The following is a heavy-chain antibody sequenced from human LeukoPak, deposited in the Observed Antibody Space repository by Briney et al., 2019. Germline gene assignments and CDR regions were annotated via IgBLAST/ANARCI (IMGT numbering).Heavy chain of an antibody. D-gene: IGHD2-15*01. Sequence: TLSLTCTVSGGSISGGDYYWSWIRQPPGKGLEWIGYIYYSGSTYYNPSLKSRVTISVDTSKNQFSLKLSSVTAADTAVYYCARSYCSGGSCYSFDYWGQGTLVTVSS. CDR2: IYYSGST. V-gene: IGHV4-30-4*01. CDR1: GGSISGGDYY. CDR3: ARSYCSGGSCYSFDY. J-gene: IGHJ4*02.